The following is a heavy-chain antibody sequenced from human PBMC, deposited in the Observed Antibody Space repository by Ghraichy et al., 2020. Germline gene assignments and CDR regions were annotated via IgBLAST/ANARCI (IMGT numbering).Heavy chain of an antibody. CDR3: ARDHYDYVSGSYLWFDY. CDR2: IYHSGNT. CDR1: GYSISSGYY. Sequence: SETLSLTCAVSGYSISSGYYWGWIRQPPGKGLEWIVSIYHSGNTYYNPSLKSRVTISVDTSKNQFSLKLSSVTAADTAVYYCARDHYDYVSGSYLWFDYWGRGTLVTVSS. V-gene: IGHV4-38-2*01. D-gene: IGHD3-16*02. J-gene: IGHJ4*02.